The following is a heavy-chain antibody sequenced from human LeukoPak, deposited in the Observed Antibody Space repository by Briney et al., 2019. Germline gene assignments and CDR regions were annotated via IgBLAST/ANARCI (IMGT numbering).Heavy chain of an antibody. CDR3: ARRLIYGGSSWYFDL. V-gene: IGHV4-59*08. J-gene: IGHJ2*01. CDR1: GDSISSYH. Sequence: PSETLSLTCTVSGDSISSYHWSWIRQPPGKGLEWIGYIYFSGNTNYNPSLKSRVTISLDTSKNQFSLNLSSVTAADTAVYYCARRLIYGGSSWYFDLWGRGTLVTVSS. CDR2: IYFSGNT. D-gene: IGHD4-23*01.